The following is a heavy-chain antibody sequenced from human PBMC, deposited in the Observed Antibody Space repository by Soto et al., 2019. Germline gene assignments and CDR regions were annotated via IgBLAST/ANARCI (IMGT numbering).Heavy chain of an antibody. CDR2: INPNSGGT. D-gene: IGHD6-13*01. CDR3: AKYIAAAGTGWFDP. Sequence: GASVEVSCKASGYTVTGYDMHWVLQAPGQGLDWMGWINPNSGGTNYAQKFQGRVTMTRDTSISTAYMELSRLRSDDTAVYYCAKYIAAAGTGWFDPWGQGTLVTVSS. J-gene: IGHJ5*02. CDR1: GYTVTGYD. V-gene: IGHV1-2*02.